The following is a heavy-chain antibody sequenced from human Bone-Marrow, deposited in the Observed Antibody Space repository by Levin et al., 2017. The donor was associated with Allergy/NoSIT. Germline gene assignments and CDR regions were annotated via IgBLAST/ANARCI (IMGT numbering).Heavy chain of an antibody. J-gene: IGHJ4*02. Sequence: GGSLRLSCAASGYTFSSHGMHWVRQAPGKGLEWVALIWYDGSKTNYADSVKGRFTISRDDSKSTLYLQMNSLTAADTGVYYCARDISFGSGSHWGQGSLVTVSS. CDR1: GYTFSSHG. V-gene: IGHV3-33*01. D-gene: IGHD3-10*01. CDR3: ARDISFGSGSH. CDR2: IWYDGSKT.